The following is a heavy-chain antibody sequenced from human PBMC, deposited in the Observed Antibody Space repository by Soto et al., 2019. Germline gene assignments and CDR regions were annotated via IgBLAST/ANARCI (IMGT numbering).Heavy chain of an antibody. CDR1: GSSFADYH. V-gene: IGHV1-2*02. Sequence: ASVKVSCKASGSSFADYHMHWVRQAPGQGLEWMGWINPNSGGTNYAQKFQGRVTMTRDTSISTAYMELSSLTSEDTAVYYCAKDFGGLYNWFDPWGQGTLFTVSS. J-gene: IGHJ5*02. CDR2: INPNSGGT. CDR3: AKDFGGLYNWFDP. D-gene: IGHD3-16*01.